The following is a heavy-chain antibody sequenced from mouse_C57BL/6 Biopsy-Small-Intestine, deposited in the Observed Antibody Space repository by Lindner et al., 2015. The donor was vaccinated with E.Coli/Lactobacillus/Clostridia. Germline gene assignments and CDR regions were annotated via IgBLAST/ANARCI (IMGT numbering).Heavy chain of an antibody. CDR2: INPNNGVT. J-gene: IGHJ4*01. D-gene: IGHD2-2*01. Sequence: SVKVSCKASSGYTFDVYYLYWVRQAPGQGLEWVGWINPNNGVTKYAQKFQGRVAMTRDTSISTAYMELSRFRSDDTAVYYCATNPDYGDDPPGSWGQGTLVTVSS. V-gene: IGHV1-84*02. CDR3: ATNPDYGDDPPGS. CDR1: SGYTFDVYY.